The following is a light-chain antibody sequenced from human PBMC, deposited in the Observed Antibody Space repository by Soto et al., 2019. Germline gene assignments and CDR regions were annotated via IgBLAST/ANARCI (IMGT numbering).Light chain of an antibody. CDR2: RNN. CDR1: SSNIGSNY. CDR3: AAWDNSLSVLV. J-gene: IGLJ2*01. Sequence: QAVVTQPPSASGTPGQRVTISCSGSSSNIGSNYVYWYQQLPGTAPKLLIYRNNQRPSAVPDRFSGSKSGTSASPPISGLRSEDAADYYCAAWDNSLSVLVFGGGTQLTVL. V-gene: IGLV1-47*01.